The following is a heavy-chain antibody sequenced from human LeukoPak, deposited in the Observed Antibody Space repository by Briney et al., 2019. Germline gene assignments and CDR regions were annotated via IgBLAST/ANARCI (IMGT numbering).Heavy chain of an antibody. V-gene: IGHV3-9*01. J-gene: IGHJ4*02. Sequence: GGSLRLSCAVSGFIFNNYAMHWVRQPPGKGLEWVPGISWNSGSIDYADSVKGRFTISRDNAKNSLYLQMNSLRVEDTAFYYCAKDNRRHYTSGPNPDSLHWGQGALVTVSS. CDR2: ISWNSGSI. D-gene: IGHD6-19*01. CDR1: GFIFNNYA. CDR3: AKDNRRHYTSGPNPDSLH.